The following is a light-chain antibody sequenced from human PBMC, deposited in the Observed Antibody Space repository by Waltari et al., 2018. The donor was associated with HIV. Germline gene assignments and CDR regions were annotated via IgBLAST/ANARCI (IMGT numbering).Light chain of an antibody. V-gene: IGKV1-5*03. CDR1: PNIDNW. CDR2: KAS. Sequence: DIQMTQSPSTLSASVGDRVTITCRASPNIDNWLAWYQQKPGKAPKLLISKASDLESGVPSRISGSGFGTEFTLTISSLQPDDFATYYCQQYTIYSYTFGQGTKLEI. J-gene: IGKJ2*01. CDR3: QQYTIYSYT.